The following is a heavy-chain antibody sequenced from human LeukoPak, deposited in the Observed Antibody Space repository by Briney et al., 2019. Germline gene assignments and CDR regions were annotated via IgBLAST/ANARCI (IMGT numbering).Heavy chain of an antibody. Sequence: GGSLRLSCAASGFTFDDYAMHWVRQAPGKGLEWVSGISWNSGSIGYADSVKGRFTISRDDAKNSLYLQMYSLRAEDTALYYCAKDFGYGGKGLFDYWGQGTLVTVSS. J-gene: IGHJ4*02. V-gene: IGHV3-9*01. CDR3: AKDFGYGGKGLFDY. CDR1: GFTFDDYA. D-gene: IGHD4-23*01. CDR2: ISWNSGSI.